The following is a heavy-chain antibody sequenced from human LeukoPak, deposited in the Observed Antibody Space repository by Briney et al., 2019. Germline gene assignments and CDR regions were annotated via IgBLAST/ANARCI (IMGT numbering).Heavy chain of an antibody. D-gene: IGHD4-17*01. CDR1: GGSFSGYF. V-gene: IGHV4-34*01. CDR2: IYYRGNT. CDR3: ARDTVINPGFDP. J-gene: IGHJ5*02. Sequence: PSETLSLTCAVYGGSFSGYFWGWIRQPPGKGLEWIGSIYYRGNTYFNSSLKSRVTMSVDTSKNQFSLKLTSVTAADTAVYYCARDTVINPGFDPWGQGTLVIVSS.